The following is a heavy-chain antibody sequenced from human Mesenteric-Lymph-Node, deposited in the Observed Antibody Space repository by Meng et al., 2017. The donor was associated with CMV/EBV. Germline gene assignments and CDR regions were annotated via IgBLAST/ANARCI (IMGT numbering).Heavy chain of an antibody. CDR1: GGSISSSWHY. J-gene: IGHJ5*02. Sequence: QLQPRDAGPRLVKPSETPSLKCTVAGGSISSSWHYWGWIRQPPGKGLEWIGSIFYSGSAHYNPALESRVTISIDKSKNEFFLNLGSVTAADTAMYFCARDTLTYSYGPGWIDPWGQGTLVTVSS. V-gene: IGHV4-39*02. CDR2: IFYSGSA. D-gene: IGHD3-10*01. CDR3: ARDTLTYSYGPGWIDP.